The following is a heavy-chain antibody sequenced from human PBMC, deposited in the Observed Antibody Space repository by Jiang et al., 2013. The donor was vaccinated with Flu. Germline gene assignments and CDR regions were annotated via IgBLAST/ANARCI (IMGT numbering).Heavy chain of an antibody. J-gene: IGHJ3*01. Sequence: VQLVESGGGVVQPGKSLRLSCAASGFIFRSYGMHWVRQAPGKGLEWVALISYDGYVKDYAESMKGRFAISRDNSNNTLYLQINSLRAEDTAFYYCARDRVRAGKTGDAFDLWGQGARVTVSS. V-gene: IGHV3-33*05. CDR3: ARDRVRAGKTGDAFDL. CDR1: GFIFRSYG. D-gene: IGHD3-10*01. CDR2: ISYDGYVK.